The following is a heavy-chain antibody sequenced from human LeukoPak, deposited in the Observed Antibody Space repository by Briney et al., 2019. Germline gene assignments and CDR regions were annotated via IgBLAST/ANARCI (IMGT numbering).Heavy chain of an antibody. CDR2: IYHSGST. V-gene: IGHV4-38-2*01. D-gene: IGHD2/OR15-2a*01. J-gene: IGHJ5*02. CDR3: ARNVSAVLSNRHLKWFDP. Sequence: SETLSLTCAVSGHSIISDYYCGWIRQPPGKGLEWIGSIYHSGSTHYNPSLKSRVTISVDTSKNQFSLKLSSLTAADTAIYYCARNVSAVLSNRHLKWFDPWGQGTLVTVSS. CDR1: GHSIISDYY.